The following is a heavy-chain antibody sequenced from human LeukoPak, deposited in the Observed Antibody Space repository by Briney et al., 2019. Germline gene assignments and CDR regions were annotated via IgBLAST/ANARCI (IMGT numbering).Heavy chain of an antibody. J-gene: IGHJ6*02. CDR2: IYYSGST. V-gene: IGHV4-30-4*01. CDR1: GGSISSGDYY. Sequence: SETLSLTCTVSGGSISSGDYYWSWIRQPPGKGLEWIGYIYYSGSTNYNPSLKSRVTISVDTSKKQFSLKLSSVTAADTAVYYCARAAAGFDYYGMDVWGQGTTVTVSS. D-gene: IGHD6-13*01. CDR3: ARAAAGFDYYGMDV.